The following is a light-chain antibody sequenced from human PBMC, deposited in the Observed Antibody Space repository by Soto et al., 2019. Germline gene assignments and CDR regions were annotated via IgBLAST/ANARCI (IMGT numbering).Light chain of an antibody. J-gene: IGKJ5*01. CDR2: AAS. CDR3: QQANSFPIT. Sequence: DIQMTQSPSSVSASVGDRDTITCRASQDISTWLAWYQQKPGKAPKFVIFAASTLQSGVPPRFSGSGSGTDFTLTISSLQPEDFATYYCQQANSFPITFGQGTRLEIK. V-gene: IGKV1-12*01. CDR1: QDISTW.